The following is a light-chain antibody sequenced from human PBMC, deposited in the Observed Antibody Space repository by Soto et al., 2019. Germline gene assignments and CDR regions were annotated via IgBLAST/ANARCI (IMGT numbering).Light chain of an antibody. Sequence: IQMTQSPSTLTASVGNTVTATCRASQSVSVWVAWYQQKPGAAPKLLIYDAFTVDTGVPSRFSGSGSGTEFTLTINSLQPEDFATYYCQQYDGFSRTFGQGTKVDIK. CDR3: QQYDGFSRT. CDR2: DAF. CDR1: QSVSVW. J-gene: IGKJ1*01. V-gene: IGKV1-5*01.